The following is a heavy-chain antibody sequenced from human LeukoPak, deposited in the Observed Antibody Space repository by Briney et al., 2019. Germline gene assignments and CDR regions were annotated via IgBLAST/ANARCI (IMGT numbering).Heavy chain of an antibody. V-gene: IGHV4-39*01. Sequence: PAETLSLTCTVSGGSISSSSYYWGWIRQPPGKGLEWSGSIYYSGSTYYNPSLKSRVTISVDTSKNQFSLKLSSVTAADTAVYYCARQGEQWLDYFDYWGQGTLVTVSS. CDR1: GGSISSSSYY. CDR3: ARQGEQWLDYFDY. J-gene: IGHJ4*02. D-gene: IGHD6-19*01. CDR2: IYYSGST.